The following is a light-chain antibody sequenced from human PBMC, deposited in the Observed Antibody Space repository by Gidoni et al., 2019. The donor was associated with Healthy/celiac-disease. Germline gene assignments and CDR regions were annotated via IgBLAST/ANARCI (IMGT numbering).Light chain of an antibody. CDR1: QSVRSSY. CDR3: QQYGSSLST. CDR2: GAS. Sequence: EIVLTHSPGTLSLSPGERATLSCRASQSVRSSYLAWYQQKPGQAPRLLIYGASSRATGIPDRFSGSGSGTDFTLTISRLEPEDFAVYYCQQYGSSLSTFGQGTKVEIK. J-gene: IGKJ1*01. V-gene: IGKV3-20*01.